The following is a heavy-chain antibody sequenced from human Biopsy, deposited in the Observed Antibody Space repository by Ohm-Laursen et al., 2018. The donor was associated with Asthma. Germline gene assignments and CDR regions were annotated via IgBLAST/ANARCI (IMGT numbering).Heavy chain of an antibody. J-gene: IGHJ6*02. V-gene: IGHV4-34*01. Sequence: SQTLSLTWALGGGPLRGYVWAWIRQPPGKGLEWIGEIPQGGATAVNPSLKSRVTISMDPSKSQFYLSLRSMTAADTAVYYCASGPEWSGLDVWGQGTTVTVSS. CDR2: IPQGGAT. D-gene: IGHD1-14*01. CDR1: GGPLRGYV. CDR3: ASGPEWSGLDV.